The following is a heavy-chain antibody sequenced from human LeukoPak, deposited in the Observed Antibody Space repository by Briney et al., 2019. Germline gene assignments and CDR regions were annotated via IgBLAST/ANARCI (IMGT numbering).Heavy chain of an antibody. CDR3: ARELSPGRRITMVRGVIFNGAFDI. Sequence: SETLSLTCTVSGGSISSSSYYWGWIRQPPGKGLEWIGSIYYSGSTYYNPSLKSRVTISVDTSKNQFSLKLSSVTAADTAVYYCARELSPGRRITMVRGVIFNGAFDIWGQGTMVTVSS. V-gene: IGHV4-39*02. CDR1: GGSISSSSYY. D-gene: IGHD3-10*01. CDR2: IYYSGST. J-gene: IGHJ3*02.